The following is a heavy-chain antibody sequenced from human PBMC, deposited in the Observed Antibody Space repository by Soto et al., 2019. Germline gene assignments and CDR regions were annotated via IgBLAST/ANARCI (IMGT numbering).Heavy chain of an antibody. CDR2: IYSGGYT. V-gene: IGHV3-53*01. Sequence: EVQLVESGGGLIQPGGSLRLSCAVSGFTVSNNYMSWVRQAPGKGLEGVSVIYSGGYTAYGDSVKGRFTISRDNSKTTLFLKMNSRRAAGTAVFSWGHGPGGGGYWGQGTLVTVSS. CDR3: GHGPGGGGY. J-gene: IGHJ4*02. CDR1: GFTVSNNY. D-gene: IGHD3-10*01.